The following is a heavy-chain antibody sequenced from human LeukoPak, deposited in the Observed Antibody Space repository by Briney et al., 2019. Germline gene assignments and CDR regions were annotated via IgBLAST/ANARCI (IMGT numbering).Heavy chain of an antibody. J-gene: IGHJ4*02. CDR1: GYTFTSYY. D-gene: IGHD4-17*01. Sequence: ASEKVSCKASGYTFTSYYIHWVRQAPGQGLEWMGWINPTHGGTNFAQKFQGRVTLTRDTSITTAYMELTGLISDDTAMYYCAIVTTADGCWGQGTLVTVSS. V-gene: IGHV1-2*02. CDR2: INPTHGGT. CDR3: AIVTTADGC.